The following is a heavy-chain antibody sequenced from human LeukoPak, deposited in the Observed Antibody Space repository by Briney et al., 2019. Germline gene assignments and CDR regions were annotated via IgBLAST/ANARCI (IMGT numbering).Heavy chain of an antibody. D-gene: IGHD6-13*01. CDR2: ISYDGSNK. CDR1: GFTFSSYG. CDR3: AKDLGIAAAGSAFDI. J-gene: IGHJ3*02. Sequence: GGSLRLSCAASGFTFSSYGMPWVRQAPGKGLEWVAVISYDGSNKYYADSVKGRFTISRDNSKNTLYLQMNSLRAEDTAVYYCAKDLGIAAAGSAFDIWGQGTMVTVSS. V-gene: IGHV3-30*18.